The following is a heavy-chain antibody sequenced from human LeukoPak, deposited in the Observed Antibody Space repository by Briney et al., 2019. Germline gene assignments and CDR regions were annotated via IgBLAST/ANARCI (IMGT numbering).Heavy chain of an antibody. CDR1: GFTFISYV. Sequence: GGSLRLSCAASGFTFISYVMTWVRQAPGKGLEWVSVISGGGGSTYYADSVKGRFTISRDNSKNTLYLQTSSLRAEDTAVYYCARASTTVPNLLDYWGQGTLVTVSS. V-gene: IGHV3-23*01. CDR3: ARASTTVPNLLDY. J-gene: IGHJ4*02. CDR2: ISGGGGST. D-gene: IGHD4-17*01.